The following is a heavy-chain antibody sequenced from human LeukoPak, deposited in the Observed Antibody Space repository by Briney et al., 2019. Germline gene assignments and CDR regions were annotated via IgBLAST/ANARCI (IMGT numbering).Heavy chain of an antibody. J-gene: IGHJ2*01. CDR1: GLTFRNYG. CDR3: VVILVPGGVWHFDL. V-gene: IGHV3-33*03. CDR2: IYSGGGTTR. Sequence: GTPLRLSCVASGLTFRNYGFHWVRQAPGKGLEWVAIIYSGGGTTRYYAESVKDRFTITRDDSRDTLYLQMNSLRAEDTAVYYCVVILVPGGVWHFDLWGRGTLVTVSS. D-gene: IGHD2-2*01.